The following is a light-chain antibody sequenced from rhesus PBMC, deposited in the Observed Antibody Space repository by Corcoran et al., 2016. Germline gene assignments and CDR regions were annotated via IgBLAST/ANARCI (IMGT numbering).Light chain of an antibody. V-gene: IGKV1-74*01. CDR1: ENVNNH. J-gene: IGKJ4*01. CDR2: KES. Sequence: DIQMTQSPSSLSASIGERVTVTCRASENVNNHLNWYQQQPGKAPKFQIYKESNLQDGVPSRFSGSGSGTDYTLTISSLQAEDVATYYCQQSFGVPPTFGGGTKVDLK. CDR3: QQSFGVPPT.